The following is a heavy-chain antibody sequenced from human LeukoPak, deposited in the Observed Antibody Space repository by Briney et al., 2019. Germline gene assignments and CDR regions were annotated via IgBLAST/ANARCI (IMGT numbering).Heavy chain of an antibody. J-gene: IGHJ6*04. CDR2: FDPEDGET. Sequence: ASVKVSFKVSGYTLTELSMHWVRQAPGKGLGWMGGFDPEDGETIYAQKFQGRVTMTEDTSTDTAYMELSSLRSEDTAVYYCATYYDISPSGDYYGMDVWGKGTTVTVSS. CDR1: GYTLTELS. V-gene: IGHV1-24*01. D-gene: IGHD3-9*01. CDR3: ATYYDISPSGDYYGMDV.